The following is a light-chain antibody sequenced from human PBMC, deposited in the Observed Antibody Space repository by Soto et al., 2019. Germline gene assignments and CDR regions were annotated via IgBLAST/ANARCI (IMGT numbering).Light chain of an antibody. Sequence: DIQMTQSPSTLSASVGDRVTITCRASQRISSWLAWYQQKPGKAPKLLIYDASSLESGVPSRLSGSGSGTAFPLTISRLQPDDFATYYCQQYNSYSPWTFGQGTKVEIK. CDR2: DAS. CDR1: QRISSW. J-gene: IGKJ1*01. CDR3: QQYNSYSPWT. V-gene: IGKV1-5*01.